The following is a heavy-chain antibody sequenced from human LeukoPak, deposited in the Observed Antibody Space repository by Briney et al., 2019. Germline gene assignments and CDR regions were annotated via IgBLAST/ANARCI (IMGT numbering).Heavy chain of an antibody. CDR1: GGTFSCYA. D-gene: IGHD3-22*01. CDR3: ARVASNYYDSSGPLDY. CDR2: IIPILGIA. Sequence: SVKVSCKASGGTFSCYAISWVRQAPGQGLEWMGRIIPILGIANYAQKFQGRVTITADKSTSTAYMELSSLRSEDTAVYYCARVASNYYDSSGPLDYWGQGTLVTVSS. V-gene: IGHV1-69*04. J-gene: IGHJ4*02.